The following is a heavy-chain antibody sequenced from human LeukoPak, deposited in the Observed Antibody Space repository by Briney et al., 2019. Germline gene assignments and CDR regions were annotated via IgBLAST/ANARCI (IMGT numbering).Heavy chain of an antibody. CDR1: GVSFSGYY. CDR3: ARGRRVHYYGSGSYYDC. D-gene: IGHD3-10*01. CDR2: INHSGST. V-gene: IGHV4-34*01. J-gene: IGHJ4*02. Sequence: KSSETLSLTCAVYGVSFSGYYWSWIRQPPGKGLEWIGEINHSGSTNYNPSLKSRVTISVDTSKNQFSLKLSSVTAADTAVYYCARGRRVHYYGSGSYYDCWGQGTLVTVSS.